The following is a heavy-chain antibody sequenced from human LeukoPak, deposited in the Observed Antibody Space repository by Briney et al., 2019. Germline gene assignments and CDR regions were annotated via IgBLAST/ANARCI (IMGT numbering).Heavy chain of an antibody. D-gene: IGHD6-6*01. V-gene: IGHV3-30*04. Sequence: PGGSLRLSCAASGFTFSSYAMHWVRQAPGKGLEWVAVISYDGSNKYYADSVKGRFTISRDNSKNTLYLQMNSLRAEDTAVYYCARGGQLVFDYWGQGTLVTVSS. CDR1: GFTFSSYA. J-gene: IGHJ4*02. CDR2: ISYDGSNK. CDR3: ARGGQLVFDY.